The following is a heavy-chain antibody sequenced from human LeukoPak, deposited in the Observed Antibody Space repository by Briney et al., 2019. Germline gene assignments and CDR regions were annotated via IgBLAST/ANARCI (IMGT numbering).Heavy chain of an antibody. V-gene: IGHV4-59*08. CDR1: GGSISNY. CDR2: IYYSGST. J-gene: IGHJ6*02. CDR3: AQDRARWYREGYYYGMDV. D-gene: IGHD6-13*01. Sequence: SETLSLTCTVSGGSISNYWSWIRQPPGKGLEWIGYIYYSGSTYYNPSLKSRVTISVDTSKNQFSLKLSSVTAADTAVYYCAQDRARWYREGYYYGMDVWGQGTTVTVSS.